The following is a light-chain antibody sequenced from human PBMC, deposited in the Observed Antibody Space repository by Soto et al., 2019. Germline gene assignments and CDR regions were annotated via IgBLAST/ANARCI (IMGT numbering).Light chain of an antibody. CDR1: QSVSSY. J-gene: IGKJ4*01. CDR2: DAS. CDR3: QQRRIWLT. V-gene: IGKV3-11*01. Sequence: EIVLTQSPATLSLSPGERATLSCRASQSVSSYLAWYQQKPGQAPRLLIYDASNRATGITARFSDSGSGTDFTLNISSLAPEDFAVDYCQQRRIWLTFGGGPKVEIK.